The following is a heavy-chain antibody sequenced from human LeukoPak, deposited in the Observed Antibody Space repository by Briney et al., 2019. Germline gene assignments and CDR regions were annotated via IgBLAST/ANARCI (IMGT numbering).Heavy chain of an antibody. Sequence: ASVKVSCKASGYTFTSYYMHWVRQAPGQGLKWMGIINPSGGSTSYAQKFQGRVTMTRDMSTSTVYMELSSLRSEDTAVYYCARSGGDCSSTSCYRTYYYYYMDVWGKGTTVTVSS. V-gene: IGHV1-46*01. D-gene: IGHD2-2*02. J-gene: IGHJ6*03. CDR1: GYTFTSYY. CDR3: ARSGGDCSSTSCYRTYYYYYMDV. CDR2: INPSGGST.